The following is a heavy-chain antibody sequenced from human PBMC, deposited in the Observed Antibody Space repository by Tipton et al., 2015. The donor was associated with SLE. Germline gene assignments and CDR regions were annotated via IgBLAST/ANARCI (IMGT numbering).Heavy chain of an antibody. CDR1: YGSISGYY. CDR3: ARCIVGANSYYYYMDV. CDR2: IYYSGST. D-gene: IGHD1-26*01. J-gene: IGHJ6*03. Sequence: TLSLTCTVSYGSISGYYWSWIRQPPGKGLEWIGYIYYSGSTYYNPPLKSRVTISVDTSKNQFSLKLSSVTAADTAVYYCARCIVGANSYYYYMDVWGKGTTVTVSS. V-gene: IGHV4-59*08.